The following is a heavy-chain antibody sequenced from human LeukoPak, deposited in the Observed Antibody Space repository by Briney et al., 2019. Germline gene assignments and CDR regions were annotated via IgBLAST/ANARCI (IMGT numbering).Heavy chain of an antibody. CDR2: IYYSGST. V-gene: IGHV4-31*03. J-gene: IGHJ5*02. CDR1: GGSISSGGYY. Sequence: SETLSLTCTVSGGSISSGGYYWSWIRQPPGKGLEWIGYIYYSGSTYYNPSLKSRVTISVDTSKNQLSLKLSSVTAADTAVYYCARVGSSYWFDPWGQGTLVTVSS. CDR3: ARVGSSYWFDP. D-gene: IGHD6-13*01.